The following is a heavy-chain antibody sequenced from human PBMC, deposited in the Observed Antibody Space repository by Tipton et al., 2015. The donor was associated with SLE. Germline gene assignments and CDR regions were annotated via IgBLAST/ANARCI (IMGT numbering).Heavy chain of an antibody. CDR3: ARGYGYQLLWHRVDY. D-gene: IGHD2-2*01. CDR1: GGSISSSSYY. Sequence: TLSLTCTVSGGSISSSSYYWGWIRQPPGKGLEWIGSIYHSGSTYYNPSLKGRVTISVDTSKNQFSLKLSSVTAADTAVYYCARGYGYQLLWHRVDYWGQGTLVTVSS. V-gene: IGHV4-39*07. CDR2: IYHSGST. J-gene: IGHJ4*02.